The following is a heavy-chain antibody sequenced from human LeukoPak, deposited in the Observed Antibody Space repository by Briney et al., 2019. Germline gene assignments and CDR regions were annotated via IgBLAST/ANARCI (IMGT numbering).Heavy chain of an antibody. V-gene: IGHV1-2*02. J-gene: IGHJ4*02. CDR1: GYTFTIYF. Sequence: GASVKVSCKASGYTFTIYFMHWVRQAPGQGLEWMGWLNPNSGATTYAPKFQGRVTMARDTSISTAYMELSGLRSDDTALYYCARGVSMGAPGSAFDYWGQGTLVTVSS. D-gene: IGHD3-10*01. CDR3: ARGVSMGAPGSAFDY. CDR2: LNPNSGAT.